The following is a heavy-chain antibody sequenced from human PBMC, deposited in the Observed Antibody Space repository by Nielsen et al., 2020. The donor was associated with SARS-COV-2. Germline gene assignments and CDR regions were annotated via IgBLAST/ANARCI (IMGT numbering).Heavy chain of an antibody. CDR1: GYSISSGYY. Sequence: GGSLRLSCTVSGYSISSGYYWGWIRPPPGKGLEWVSYIGTSGRTIYYADSVKGRFTISRDNPKNSLYLQMNSLRAEDTAVYYCARDPDSYSGYDRGIDCWGQGTLVTVSS. CDR3: ARDPDSYSGYDRGIDC. CDR2: IGTSGRTI. D-gene: IGHD5-12*01. V-gene: IGHV3-11*04. J-gene: IGHJ4*02.